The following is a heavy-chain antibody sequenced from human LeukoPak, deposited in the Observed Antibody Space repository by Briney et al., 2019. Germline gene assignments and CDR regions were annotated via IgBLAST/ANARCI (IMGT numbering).Heavy chain of an antibody. D-gene: IGHD6-13*01. CDR2: ISSSGSTI. CDR1: GLTISSYA. CDR3: ARRMPYSSSWDDAFDI. Sequence: GGSLRLSCTVSGLTISSYAMRWVRQAPGKGLEWVSYISSSGSTIYYADSVKGRFTISRDNAKNSLYLQMNSLRAEDTAVYYCARRMPYSSSWDDAFDIWGQGTMVTVSS. V-gene: IGHV3-48*04. J-gene: IGHJ3*02.